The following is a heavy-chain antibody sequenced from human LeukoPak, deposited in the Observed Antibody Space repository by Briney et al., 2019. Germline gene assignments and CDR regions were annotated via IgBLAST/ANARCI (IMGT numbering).Heavy chain of an antibody. CDR1: GFTFSSYW. CDR3: ARDYGDYLVYYYYMDV. V-gene: IGHV3-7*01. J-gene: IGHJ6*03. Sequence: GGSLRLSCAASGFTFSSYWMSWVRQAPGKGLEWVANIKQDGSEKYYVDSVKGRFTISRDNAMNSLYLQMNSLRAEDTAVYYCARDYGDYLVYYYYMDVWGKGTTVTVSS. CDR2: IKQDGSEK. D-gene: IGHD4-17*01.